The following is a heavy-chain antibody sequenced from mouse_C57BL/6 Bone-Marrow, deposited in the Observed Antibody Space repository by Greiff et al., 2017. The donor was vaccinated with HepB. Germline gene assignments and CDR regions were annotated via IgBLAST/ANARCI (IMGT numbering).Heavy chain of an antibody. CDR1: GFNIKDDY. J-gene: IGHJ1*03. V-gene: IGHV14-4*01. CDR3: TTGNYWYFDV. D-gene: IGHD2-1*01. CDR2: IDPENGDT. Sequence: EVKLQESGAELVRPGASVKLSCTASGFNIKDDYMHWVKQRPEQGLEWIGWIDPENGDTEYASKFQGKATITADTSSNTAYLQLSSLTSEDTAVYYCTTGNYWYFDVWGTGTTVTVSS.